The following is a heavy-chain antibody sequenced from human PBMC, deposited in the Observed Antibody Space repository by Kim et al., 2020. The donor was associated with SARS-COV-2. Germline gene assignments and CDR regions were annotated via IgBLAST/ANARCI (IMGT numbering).Heavy chain of an antibody. Sequence: GGSLRLSCAVSGFTFSDYWMHWVRQVPGKGLVWVSRINSDGSATTYADSVKGRFSVSRDNTKNTLYLEMNSLTAEDTAVYYCARDDTFSWYLYWGQGTLVTVSS. CDR3: ARDDTFSWYLY. J-gene: IGHJ4*02. CDR2: INSDGSAT. CDR1: GFTFSDYW. V-gene: IGHV3-74*01. D-gene: IGHD6-13*01.